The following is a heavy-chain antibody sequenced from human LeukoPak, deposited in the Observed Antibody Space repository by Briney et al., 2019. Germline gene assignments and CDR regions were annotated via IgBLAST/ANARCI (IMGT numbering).Heavy chain of an antibody. D-gene: IGHD3-3*01. V-gene: IGHV1-69*13. CDR1: GGTFSSYA. CDR2: IIPIFGTA. Sequence: ASVKVSCKASGGTFSSYAISWVRQAPGQGLEWMGGIIPIFGTANYAQKFQGRVTITADESTSTAYMELSGLRSEDTAVYYCARDGGSNWFDPWGQGTLVTVSS. J-gene: IGHJ5*02. CDR3: ARDGGSNWFDP.